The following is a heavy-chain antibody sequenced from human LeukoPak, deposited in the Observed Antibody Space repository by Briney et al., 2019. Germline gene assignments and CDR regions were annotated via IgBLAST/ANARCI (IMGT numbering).Heavy chain of an antibody. CDR1: GFTFSSYD. Sequence: GCSLRLSCQASGFTFSSYDMHLVRQAPAKGLEGVAFLQYDGNNQYYAQSVRGRFTISKNNSKNTLFLQMNSLRPDDTAIYYCARDSIRQQLYYFDSWGQATLVTVSS. J-gene: IGHJ4*02. D-gene: IGHD6-13*01. CDR2: LQYDGNNQ. V-gene: IGHV3-30*02. CDR3: ARDSIRQQLYYFDS.